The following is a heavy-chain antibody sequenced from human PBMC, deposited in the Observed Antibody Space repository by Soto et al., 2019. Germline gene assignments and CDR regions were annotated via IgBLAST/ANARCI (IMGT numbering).Heavy chain of an antibody. CDR2: IRSKANSYAT. CDR1: GFTFSGSA. Sequence: EVQLVESGGGLVQPGGSLKLSCAASGFTFSGSAMHWVRQASGKGLEWVGRIRSKANSYATAYAASVKGRFTISRDDSKNTAYLQMNSLKTEDTAVYYCTRRMTTQYGDPFDYWGQGTLVTVSS. V-gene: IGHV3-73*02. J-gene: IGHJ4*02. CDR3: TRRMTTQYGDPFDY. D-gene: IGHD4-17*01.